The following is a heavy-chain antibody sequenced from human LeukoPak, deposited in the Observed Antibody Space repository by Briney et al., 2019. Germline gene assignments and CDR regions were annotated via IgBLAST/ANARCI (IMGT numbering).Heavy chain of an antibody. Sequence: SQTLSLTCVISGDIVSSDRTAWTWIRQSPSRGLEWLGRTYYRSRWYNDYALSVRSRITINPDTSKNQFSLQLNSVAPEDTAVYYCAREGLNAFHIWGQGTMVSVSS. V-gene: IGHV6-1*01. J-gene: IGHJ3*02. D-gene: IGHD3-16*01. CDR1: GDIVSSDRTA. CDR3: AREGLNAFHI. CDR2: TYYRSRWYN.